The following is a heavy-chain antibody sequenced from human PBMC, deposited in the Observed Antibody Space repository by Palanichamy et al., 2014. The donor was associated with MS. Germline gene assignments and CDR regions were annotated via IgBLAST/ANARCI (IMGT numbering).Heavy chain of an antibody. V-gene: IGHV4-34*01. CDR1: GGSFSDYY. J-gene: IGHJ6*02. Sequence: QVQLQQWGAGLLKPSETLSLTCALYGGSFSDYYWSWIRQPPGKGLEWIGEINHSGSTNYSPSLKRRVTISVDTSKNQFSLKLSSVTAADTAVYYCAGLVRATRAGYYYYGMDVWGQGTTVTVSS. CDR3: AGLVRATRAGYYYYGMDV. D-gene: IGHD1-26*01. CDR2: INHSGST.